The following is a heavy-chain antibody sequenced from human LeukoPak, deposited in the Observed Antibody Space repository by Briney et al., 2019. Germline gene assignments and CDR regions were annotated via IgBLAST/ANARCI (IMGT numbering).Heavy chain of an antibody. V-gene: IGHV4-59*08. D-gene: IGHD3-22*01. CDR3: ARHQNYDNSGYYPLHP. CDR2: IYYSGNT. Sequence: SETLSFTCTVSGGSINSYYSSWIRQPPGKGLEWIGYIYYSGNTNYNPSLKSRVAISVDTSKNQFSLRLSSVTAADTAVYYCARHQNYDNSGYYPLHPWGQGTLVTVSS. J-gene: IGHJ5*02. CDR1: GGSINSYY.